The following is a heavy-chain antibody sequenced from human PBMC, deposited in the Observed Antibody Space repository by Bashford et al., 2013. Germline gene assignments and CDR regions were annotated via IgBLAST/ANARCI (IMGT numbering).Heavy chain of an antibody. Sequence: GSLRLSCAASGFTFSSYAMSWVRQAPGKGLEWVANIKESGSEKYYVDSVKGRFTISRDNAKNSLYLQMNSLRAEDTAVYYWCGGAQRAYGDYAFDYVGPGNPG. J-gene: IGHJ4*02. CDR2: IKESGSEK. D-gene: IGHD4-17*01. CDR3: CGGAQRAYGDYAFDY. CDR1: GFTFSSYA. V-gene: IGHV3-7*01.